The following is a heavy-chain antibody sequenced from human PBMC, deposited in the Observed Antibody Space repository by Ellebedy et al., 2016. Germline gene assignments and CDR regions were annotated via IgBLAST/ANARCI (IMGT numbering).Heavy chain of an antibody. D-gene: IGHD3-10*01. Sequence: GSLRLSCTVSGGSISSYYWSWIRQPPGKGLEWIGYIHYSGSTNYNPSLKSRVTISVDTSKNQFSLKLSSVTAADTAVYYCAREEGRSYWGQGTLVTVSS. CDR1: GGSISSYY. CDR2: IHYSGST. J-gene: IGHJ4*02. CDR3: AREEGRSY. V-gene: IGHV4-59*12.